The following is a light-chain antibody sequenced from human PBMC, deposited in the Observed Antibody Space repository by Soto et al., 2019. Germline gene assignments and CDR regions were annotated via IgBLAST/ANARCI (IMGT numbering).Light chain of an antibody. V-gene: IGKV3-20*01. J-gene: IGKJ2*02. Sequence: EIVLTQSPGTLSLSPGERATLSCRASQSVSSSYLAWYQQKPGQAPRLLIYGASSRATGIPDRFSGSRSGTDFTLTISRLEPEDFAVYYCQQYGSSPCTFGQGTKLEIK. CDR3: QQYGSSPCT. CDR1: QSVSSSY. CDR2: GAS.